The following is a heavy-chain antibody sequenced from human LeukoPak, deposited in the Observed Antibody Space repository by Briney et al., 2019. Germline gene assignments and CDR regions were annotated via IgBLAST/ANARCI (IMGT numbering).Heavy chain of an antibody. Sequence: GGSLRLSCAASGFTFSSYEVNWVRQAPGKGLEWVSYISSSGSTIYYADSVKGRFTISRDNAKNSLYLQMNSLRAEDTAVYYRASPPNYSSSWYGRGNYYGMDVWGQGTTVTVSS. CDR3: ASPPNYSSSWYGRGNYYGMDV. D-gene: IGHD6-13*01. J-gene: IGHJ6*02. CDR1: GFTFSSYE. CDR2: ISSSGSTI. V-gene: IGHV3-48*03.